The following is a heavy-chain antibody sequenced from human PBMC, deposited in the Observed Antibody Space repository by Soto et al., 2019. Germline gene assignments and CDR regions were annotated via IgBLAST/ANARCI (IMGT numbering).Heavy chain of an antibody. J-gene: IGHJ5*02. CDR1: GYTFTTYG. V-gene: IGHV1-18*04. D-gene: IGHD6-6*01. CDR2: ISAYNGKT. Sequence: QGQLVQSGAEVKKPGASVKDSCKASGYTFTTYGISWVRQAPGQGLEWMGWISAYNGKTNYAQKFQGRVTMTTDTSTSTASMELRSLRSDDTAVYYCARDYIAARPGWFDPWGQGTLVTVTS. CDR3: ARDYIAARPGWFDP.